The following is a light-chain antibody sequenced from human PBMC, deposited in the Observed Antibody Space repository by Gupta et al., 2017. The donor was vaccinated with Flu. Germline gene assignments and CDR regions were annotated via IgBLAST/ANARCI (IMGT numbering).Light chain of an antibody. CDR3: MQALQTWT. V-gene: IGKV2-28*01. Sequence: IVMTQSPLSLPVTPGEPASISCRSSQSLLHSNGYNYLDWYLQKPGQSPQLLIYLGSNRASGVPDRVSGSGSGTDFTLKISRVEAEDVGVYYCMQALQTWTFGQGTKVEIK. J-gene: IGKJ1*01. CDR2: LGS. CDR1: QSLLHSNGYNY.